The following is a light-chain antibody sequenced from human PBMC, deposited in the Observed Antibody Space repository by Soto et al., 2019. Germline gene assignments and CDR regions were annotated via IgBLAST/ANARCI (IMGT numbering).Light chain of an antibody. CDR1: KVVGSN. CDR2: GAS. J-gene: IGKJ2*01. Sequence: EIVMTQSPLTLSVSPGERPTLSCGAGKVVGSNLPWYQQKPGQAPRLPLYGASTRATGIPGRFSGSGSGTEFTLTITSLQSEDFAVYYCQQHNYWPSFGQGTKLEFK. CDR3: QQHNYWPS. V-gene: IGKV3-15*01.